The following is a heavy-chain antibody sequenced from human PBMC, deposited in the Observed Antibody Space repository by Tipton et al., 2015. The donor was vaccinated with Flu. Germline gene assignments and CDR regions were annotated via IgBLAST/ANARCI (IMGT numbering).Heavy chain of an antibody. V-gene: IGHV1-46*01. Sequence: QVQLVQSGPEVKKPGASVKVSCKASGYTFTRYSIHWVRQAPGQGLECMGIINPSGGSTNYAQKFQGRVTVTRDTSTSTVYMELSSLRSQDTAVYYCAREMGYSYGLDYWGQGTLVTVSS. CDR3: AREMGYSYGLDY. CDR2: INPSGGST. CDR1: GYTFTRYS. J-gene: IGHJ4*02. D-gene: IGHD5-18*01.